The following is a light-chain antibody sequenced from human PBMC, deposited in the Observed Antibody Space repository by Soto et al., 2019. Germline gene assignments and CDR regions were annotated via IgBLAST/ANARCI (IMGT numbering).Light chain of an antibody. CDR1: QSVSGSY. J-gene: IGKJ1*01. V-gene: IGKV3-20*01. Sequence: ETVLTQSPGTLSLSPGERATLSCRASQSVSGSYLAWYQQKPGQAPRLLIYPASSRATGIPDRFSGSGSGTDFTLTITRLEPEDFAVYYCHQYGSSPRTFGQGTKVEVK. CDR2: PAS. CDR3: HQYGSSPRT.